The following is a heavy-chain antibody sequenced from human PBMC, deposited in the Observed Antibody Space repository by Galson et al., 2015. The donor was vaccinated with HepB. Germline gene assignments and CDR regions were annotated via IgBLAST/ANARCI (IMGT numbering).Heavy chain of an antibody. J-gene: IGHJ5*02. CDR1: GFTFSSYA. Sequence: SLRLSCAASGFTFSSYAMHWVRQAPGKGLEWVAAISYDGSNKYYADSVKGRFTISRDNSKNTLYLQMTSLKTEDTAVYYCTRLGDLSGYSSAWGQGTLVTVSS. CDR2: ISYDGSNK. CDR3: TRLGDLSGYSSA. D-gene: IGHD6-25*01. V-gene: IGHV3-30*04.